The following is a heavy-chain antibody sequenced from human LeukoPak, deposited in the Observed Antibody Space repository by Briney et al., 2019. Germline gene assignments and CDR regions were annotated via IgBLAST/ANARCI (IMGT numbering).Heavy chain of an antibody. J-gene: IGHJ4*02. CDR1: GFTFSSYS. V-gene: IGHV3-48*01. D-gene: IGHD1-26*01. CDR3: VRDSQVGDTADLGY. Sequence: LPGGSLRLSCAASGFTFSSYSMNWVRQAPGKGLEWVSSISSSSSTIYYADSVKGRFTISRDDAKNSLYLQMNSLRAEDTAVYYCVRDSQVGDTADLGYWGQGTLVTVSS. CDR2: ISSSSSTI.